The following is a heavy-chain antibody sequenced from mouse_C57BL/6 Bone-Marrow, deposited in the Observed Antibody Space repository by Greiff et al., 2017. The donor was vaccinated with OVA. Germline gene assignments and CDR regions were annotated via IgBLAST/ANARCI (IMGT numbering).Heavy chain of an antibody. J-gene: IGHJ2*01. CDR1: GFNITDYY. D-gene: IGHD1-1*01. CDR2: IDPEDGET. Sequence: EVQLQQSGAELVKPGASVKLSCTASGFNITDYYMHWVKQRTEQGLEWIGRIDPEDGETKYAPKFQGKATITADTSSNTAYLQLSSLTSEDTAVYYCARWGLGLDYYGSSYNFDYWGQGTTLTVSS. CDR3: ARWGLGLDYYGSSYNFDY. V-gene: IGHV14-2*01.